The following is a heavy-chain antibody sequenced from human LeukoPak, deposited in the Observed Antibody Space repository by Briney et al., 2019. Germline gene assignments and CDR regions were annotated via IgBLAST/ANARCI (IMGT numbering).Heavy chain of an antibody. J-gene: IGHJ4*02. CDR2: SYTSGST. Sequence: SETLSLTCTVSGGSISSGSYYWSWIRQPAGKGLEWIGRSYTSGSTNYNPSLKSRVTISVATSKNQFSLKLSYVTAADTAVYYCARDSSGYYPYYFDYWGQGTLVTVSS. D-gene: IGHD3-22*01. V-gene: IGHV4-61*02. CDR3: ARDSSGYYPYYFDY. CDR1: GGSISSGSYY.